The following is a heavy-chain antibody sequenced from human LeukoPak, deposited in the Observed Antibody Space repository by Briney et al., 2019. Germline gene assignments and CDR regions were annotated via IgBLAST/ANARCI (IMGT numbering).Heavy chain of an antibody. CDR1: GVSISTSGYY. CDR3: ARGGPYGDPYTF. D-gene: IGHD4-17*01. J-gene: IGHJ1*01. CDR2: IPFRGGT. Sequence: SETLSPTCTVTGVSISTSGYYWSWIRQTPGRGLELIGFIPFRGGTYYNPSLTNRISISLDTSNNQFSLKLSSVTAADTAVYYCARGGPYGDPYTFWGQGAVIAVSS. V-gene: IGHV4-30-4*01.